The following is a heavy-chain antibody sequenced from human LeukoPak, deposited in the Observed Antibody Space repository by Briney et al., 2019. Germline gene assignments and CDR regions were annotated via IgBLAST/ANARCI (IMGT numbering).Heavy chain of an antibody. V-gene: IGHV1-18*01. CDR1: GYTFSSYG. D-gene: IGHD1-26*01. J-gene: IGHJ4*02. CDR3: AREGTYSGSYWDDY. Sequence: GASVKVSCKASGYTFSSYGINWVRQAPGQGLEWMGWISAYNGNTRYAQKVQGRLTMTTDTSTSTAYLDLGSLRSGDTAVYYCAREGTYSGSYWDDYWGQGTLVIVSS. CDR2: ISAYNGNT.